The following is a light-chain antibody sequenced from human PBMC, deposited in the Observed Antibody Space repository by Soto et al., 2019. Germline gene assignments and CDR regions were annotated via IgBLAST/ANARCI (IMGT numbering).Light chain of an antibody. V-gene: IGKV3-20*01. CDR2: GTS. Sequence: EIVLTQSPCTLSLSPLERARLSFMASQSVPRSYLAWYQQKPGQAPRLLIYGTSSRATGIPDRFSGSGSGTDFTLTISRLEPEDFAVFYCQQYGSSITFGQGTRLEIK. J-gene: IGKJ5*01. CDR3: QQYGSSIT. CDR1: QSVPRSY.